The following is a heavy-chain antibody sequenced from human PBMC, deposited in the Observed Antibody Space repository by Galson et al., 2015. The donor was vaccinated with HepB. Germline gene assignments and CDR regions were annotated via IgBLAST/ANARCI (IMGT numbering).Heavy chain of an antibody. CDR3: ARDNVYYGSGTLFS. J-gene: IGHJ5*02. CDR2: ISYDGSNK. CDR1: GFTFSSYG. D-gene: IGHD3-10*01. V-gene: IGHV3-30*03. Sequence: SLRLSCAASGFTFSSYGMHWVRQAPGKGLEWVAVISYDGSNKYYADSVKGRFTISRDNSKNTIYLQMNSLTVEDTALYFCARDNVYYGSGTLFSWGQGTLATVSS.